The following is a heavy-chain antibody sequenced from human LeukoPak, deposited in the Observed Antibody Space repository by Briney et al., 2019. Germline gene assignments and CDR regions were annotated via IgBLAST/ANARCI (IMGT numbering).Heavy chain of an antibody. CDR2: INPNSGGT. V-gene: IGHV1-2*02. CDR1: GYTFTGYY. J-gene: IGHJ5*02. Sequence: ASVKVSCKASGYTFTGYYVHWVRQAPGQGLEWMGWINPNSGGTNYAQKFQGRVTMTRDTSIRTAYMELSRLRSDDTAVYYCARDGRGSRSSWFDPWGQGTLVTVSS. CDR3: ARDGRGSRSSWFDP. D-gene: IGHD3-10*01.